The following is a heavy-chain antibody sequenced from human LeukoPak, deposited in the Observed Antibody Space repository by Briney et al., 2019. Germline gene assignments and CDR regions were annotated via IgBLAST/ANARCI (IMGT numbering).Heavy chain of an antibody. CDR3: ARRGGDSSGYYWDY. J-gene: IGHJ4*02. Sequence: PSETLSLTCAVSGYSISSGYYWGWIRQPPGKGLEWIGSIYHSGSTYYNPSLKSRVTISVDTSKNQFSLKLSSATAADTAVYYCARRGGDSSGYYWDYWGQGTLVTVSS. CDR2: IYHSGST. D-gene: IGHD3-22*01. V-gene: IGHV4-38-2*01. CDR1: GYSISSGYY.